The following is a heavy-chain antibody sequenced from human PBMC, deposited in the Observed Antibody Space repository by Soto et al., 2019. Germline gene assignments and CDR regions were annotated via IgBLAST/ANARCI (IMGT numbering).Heavy chain of an antibody. CDR2: ISAYNGNT. CDR3: ARVGVAPAANSATWDWFDP. V-gene: IGHV1-18*01. J-gene: IGHJ5*02. CDR1: GYTFTSYG. D-gene: IGHD2-2*01. Sequence: ASVKVSCKASGYTFTSYGISWVRQAPGQGLEWMGWISAYNGNTNYAQKLQGRVTMTTDTSTSTAYMELRSLRSDDTAVYYCARVGVAPAANSATWDWFDPWGQGTLVTVSS.